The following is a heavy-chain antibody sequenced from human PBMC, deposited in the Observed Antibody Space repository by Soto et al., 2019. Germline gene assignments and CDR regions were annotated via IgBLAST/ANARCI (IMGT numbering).Heavy chain of an antibody. D-gene: IGHD6-13*01. CDR3: ARDAGIAAAGSPFDY. V-gene: IGHV3-11*01. J-gene: IGHJ4*02. Sequence: PGGSLRLSCAASGFTFSDYYMSWVRQAPGKGLEWVSYISSSGSTIYYADSVKGRFTISRDNAKNSLYLQMSSLRAEDTAVYYCARDAGIAAAGSPFDYWGQGTLVTVS. CDR2: ISSSGSTI. CDR1: GFTFSDYY.